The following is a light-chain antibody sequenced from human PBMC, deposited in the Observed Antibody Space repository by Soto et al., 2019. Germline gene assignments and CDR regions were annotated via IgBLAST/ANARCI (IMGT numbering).Light chain of an antibody. V-gene: IGKV3-15*01. CDR2: GAS. CDR1: QSVSTN. J-gene: IGKJ4*01. Sequence: EIVMTQSPATLSVSPGERATLSFRASQSVSTNLAWYQQKPGQGPRLLIFGASTRAIGIPARFSGSGSGTDFTLTISSLQSEDFAVYYCQHYNELPLTFGGGTKVDIK. CDR3: QHYNELPLT.